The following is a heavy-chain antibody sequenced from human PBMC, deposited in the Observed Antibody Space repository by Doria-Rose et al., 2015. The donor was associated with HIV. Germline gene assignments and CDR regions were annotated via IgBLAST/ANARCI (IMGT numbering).Heavy chain of an antibody. J-gene: IGHJ4*02. D-gene: IGHD6-13*01. V-gene: IGHV2-26*01. CDR1: GVSLSSPGMG. CDR2: MFSDDER. Sequence: QITLKESGPVLVKPTETLTLTCTVSGVSLSSPGMGVSWIRQPPGKALEWLANMFSDDERSYKPSRRSRLTISRGTSKSQVVLTMTDMDPVDTATYYCARIKSSRWYHKYYFDFWGQGTLVIVSA. CDR3: ARIKSSRWYHKYYFDF.